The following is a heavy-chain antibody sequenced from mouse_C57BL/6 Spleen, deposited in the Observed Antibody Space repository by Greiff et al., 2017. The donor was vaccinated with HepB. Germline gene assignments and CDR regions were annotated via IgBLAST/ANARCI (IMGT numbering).Heavy chain of an antibody. J-gene: IGHJ2*01. CDR2: IDPNSGGT. CDR3: SREVFYYYGPRDYFDY. D-gene: IGHD1-1*01. CDR1: GYTFNSYW. V-gene: IGHV1-72*01. Sequence: QVQLQQPGAELVKPGASVKLSCKASGYTFNSYWMHWVKQRPGRGLEWIGRIDPNSGGTKYNEKFKSKATLTVDKPSRTAYMQLSSLPSEDSAVYYCSREVFYYYGPRDYFDYWGQGTTLTGSS.